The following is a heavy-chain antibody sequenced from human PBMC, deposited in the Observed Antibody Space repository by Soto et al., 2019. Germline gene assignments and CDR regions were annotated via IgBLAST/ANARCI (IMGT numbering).Heavy chain of an antibody. CDR1: WGTSGSYA. J-gene: IGHJ3*02. CDR2: IIPIFGTA. D-gene: IGHD3-22*01. Sequence: GASVKVSCKASWGTSGSYAISWVRQSPVQGLQWMGGIIPIFGTANYAQKFKGRVTITADESTSTAYMELSSLRSEDTAVYYCARDWGTTYYYDTHHAFDIWGQGTMVTVSS. V-gene: IGHV1-69*13. CDR3: ARDWGTTYYYDTHHAFDI.